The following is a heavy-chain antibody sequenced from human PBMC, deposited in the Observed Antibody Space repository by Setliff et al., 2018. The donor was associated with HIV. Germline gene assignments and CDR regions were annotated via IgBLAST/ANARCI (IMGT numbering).Heavy chain of an antibody. CDR2: INSDDYT. V-gene: IGHV3-66*04. J-gene: IGHJ4*02. Sequence: ETLSLTCTVSGGSISSSNWWTWVRQAPGKGLEWVSIINSDDYTKYADSLKGRFTISRDTSKNTLYLQMNSLRAEDTAVYYCARRAYCSSTTCFDNWGQGTLVTVSS. CDR1: GGSISSSNW. CDR3: ARRAYCSSTTCFDN. D-gene: IGHD2-2*01.